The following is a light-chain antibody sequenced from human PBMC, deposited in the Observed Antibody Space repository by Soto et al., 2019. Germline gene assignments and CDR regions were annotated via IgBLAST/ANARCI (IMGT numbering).Light chain of an antibody. V-gene: IGLV2-8*01. Sequence: QSALPQPPSASGSPGQSVTISCTGTSRDVGDYNYVSWYQQHPGKAPKLMIFDVSYRPSGISDRFSGSKSGNTASLTISGLQPEDEADYYCSSYGASSTLFGGGTKVTVL. CDR2: DVS. J-gene: IGLJ2*01. CDR3: SSYGASSTL. CDR1: SRDVGDYNY.